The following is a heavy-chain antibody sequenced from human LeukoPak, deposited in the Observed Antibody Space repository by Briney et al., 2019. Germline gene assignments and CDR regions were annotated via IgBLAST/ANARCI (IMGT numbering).Heavy chain of an antibody. CDR2: IKQDGSEK. V-gene: IGHV3-7*05. CDR3: ARDQGRTTVTNWFDP. D-gene: IGHD4-17*01. J-gene: IGHJ5*02. CDR1: GFTFRSYW. Sequence: GGSLRLSCEASGFTFRSYWMSWVLQAPGKGLEWVANIKQDGSEKYYVDSVKGRFTISSDNAKNSLYLQMNSLRAEDTAVYDWARDQGRTTVTNWFDPWGQGTLVTVSS.